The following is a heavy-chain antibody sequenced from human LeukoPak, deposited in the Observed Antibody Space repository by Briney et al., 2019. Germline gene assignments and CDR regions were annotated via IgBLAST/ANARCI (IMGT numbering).Heavy chain of an antibody. Sequence: PGASLRLSCAASGFTFSSYAMSWVRQAPGKGLEWVSSLSGSGGSPNYANSVKGRFTISRDNSKNTLYLQMNSLRAEDTAVYYCANALGGGNTWYYFDCWGQGTLVTVSS. CDR2: LSGSGGSP. D-gene: IGHD6-13*01. J-gene: IGHJ4*02. CDR1: GFTFSSYA. CDR3: ANALGGGNTWYYFDC. V-gene: IGHV3-23*01.